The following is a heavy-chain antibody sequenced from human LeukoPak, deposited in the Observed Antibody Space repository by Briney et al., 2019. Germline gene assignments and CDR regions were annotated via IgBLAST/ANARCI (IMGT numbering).Heavy chain of an antibody. CDR2: IKQGGSKK. CDR1: GFPFSSYW. Sequence: GGSLRLSCVASGFPFSSYWMTWVRQAPGKGLEWVANIKQGGSKKSYVDSVKGRFTISRDNAKNSLYLQMNSLRAEDTAIYYCTRVGYIDEGIDYWGQGTLVTVSS. D-gene: IGHD5-24*01. V-gene: IGHV3-7*04. CDR3: TRVGYIDEGIDY. J-gene: IGHJ4*02.